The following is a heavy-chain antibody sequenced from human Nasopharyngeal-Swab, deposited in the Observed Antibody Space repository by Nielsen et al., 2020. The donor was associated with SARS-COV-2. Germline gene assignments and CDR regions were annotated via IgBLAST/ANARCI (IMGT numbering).Heavy chain of an antibody. Sequence: GESLKISCQGSGYSFTTYWIGWVRQMPGKGLEWMGIIYPGDSNTRYSPSFQGQVTISVDKYSSTAYLQWSSLKASDTAIYYCARPMRPMGHYYIGMDVWGQGTTVTVSS. J-gene: IGHJ6*02. V-gene: IGHV5-51*01. CDR3: ARPMRPMGHYYIGMDV. CDR2: IYPGDSNT. D-gene: IGHD1-26*01. CDR1: GYSFTTYW.